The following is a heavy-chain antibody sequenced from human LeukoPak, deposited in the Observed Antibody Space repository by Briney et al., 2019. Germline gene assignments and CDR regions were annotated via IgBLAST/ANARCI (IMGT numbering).Heavy chain of an antibody. J-gene: IGHJ6*03. D-gene: IGHD2-2*01. CDR2: INHSGST. CDR3: ARVCLVVPAAITSSYYYMDV. V-gene: IGHV4-34*01. Sequence: PSETLSLTCAVYGGSFSGYYWSWIRQPPGKGLEWIGEINHSGSTNYNPSLKSRVTISVDTSKNQFSLKLSSVTAADTAVYYCARVCLVVPAAITSSYYYMDVWGKGTTVTVSS. CDR1: GGSFSGYY.